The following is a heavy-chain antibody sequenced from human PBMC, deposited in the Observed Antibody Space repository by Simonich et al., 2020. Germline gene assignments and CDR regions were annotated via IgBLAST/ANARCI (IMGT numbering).Heavy chain of an antibody. CDR2: IYYSGST. J-gene: IGHJ3*02. CDR3: ARHAGFAFDI. Sequence: QLQLQESGPGLVKPSETLSLTCTVSGGSISSSSYYWGWIRQPPGKGLEWIGSIYYSGSTYQNPSHKIRVTISVDTSKNQFSLKLSSVTAADTAVYYCARHAGFAFDIWGQGTMVTVSS. D-gene: IGHD6-13*01. CDR1: GGSISSSSYY. V-gene: IGHV4-39*01.